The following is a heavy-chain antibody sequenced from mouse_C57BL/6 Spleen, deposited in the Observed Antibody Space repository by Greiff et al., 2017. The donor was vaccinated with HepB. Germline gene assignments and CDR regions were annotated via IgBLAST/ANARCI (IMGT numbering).Heavy chain of an antibody. Sequence: QVQLHQPGAELVKPGASVKMSCKASGYTFTSYWITWVKQRPGQGLEWIGDIYPGSGSTNYNEKFKSKATLTVDTSSSTAYMQLSSLTSEDSAVYYCARRGVRYYAMDYWGQGTSVTVSS. CDR3: ARRGVRYYAMDY. J-gene: IGHJ4*01. CDR2: IYPGSGST. D-gene: IGHD2-14*01. CDR1: GYTFTSYW. V-gene: IGHV1-55*01.